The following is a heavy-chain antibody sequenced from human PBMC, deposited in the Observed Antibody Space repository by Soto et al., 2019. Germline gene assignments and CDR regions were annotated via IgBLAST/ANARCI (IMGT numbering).Heavy chain of an antibody. CDR3: ATDHCSIPSCPDRVYYYCMDV. Sequence: QVQLVESGGGVVQPGRSLRLSCAASGVTFSHYAMHWVRPAPGKGLVWVEVVSYDGTNKYQADSVKGRFTISRDNSNNTVCFQRISLRVEDTAVYYCATDHCSIPSCPDRVYYYCMDVWGHGTAVTVSS. CDR2: VSYDGTNK. D-gene: IGHD2-2*01. J-gene: IGHJ6*02. V-gene: IGHV3-30-3*01. CDR1: GVTFSHYA.